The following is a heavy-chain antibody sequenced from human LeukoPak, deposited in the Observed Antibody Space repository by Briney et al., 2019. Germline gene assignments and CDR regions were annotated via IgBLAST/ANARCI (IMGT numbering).Heavy chain of an antibody. CDR1: GYTFTSYY. D-gene: IGHD6-13*01. V-gene: IGHV1-46*01. CDR3: ARFPASSSWYKGELFDY. Sequence: ASVKVSCKASGYTFTSYYMHWVRQAPGQGLEWMGIINPSGGSTSYAQKFQGRVTVTRDTSTSTVYMELSSLRSEDTAVYYCARFPASSSWYKGELFDYWGQGTLVTVSS. CDR2: INPSGGST. J-gene: IGHJ4*02.